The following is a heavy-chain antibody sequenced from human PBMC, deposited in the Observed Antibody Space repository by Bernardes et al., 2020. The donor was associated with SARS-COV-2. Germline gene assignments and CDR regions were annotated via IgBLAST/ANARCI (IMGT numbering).Heavy chain of an antibody. CDR1: GGSISSGGYY. D-gene: IGHD3-22*01. J-gene: IGHJ5*02. CDR3: ASHAYYDSSGYYYHWFDP. V-gene: IGHV4-31*03. CDR2: IYYSGST. Sequence: SETLSLTCTVSGGSISSGGYYWSWIRQHPGKGLEWIGYIYYSGSTYYNPSLKSRVTISVDTSKNQFSLKLSSVTAADTAVYYCASHAYYDSSGYYYHWFDPWGQGTLVTVSS.